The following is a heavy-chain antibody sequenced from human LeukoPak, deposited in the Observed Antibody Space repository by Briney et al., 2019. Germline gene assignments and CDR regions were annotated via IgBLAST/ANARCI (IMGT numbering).Heavy chain of an antibody. CDR1: GFTFSSYA. CDR2: FSVSDGST. Sequence: PGGSLRLSCAASGFTFSSYAMSWVRQAPGKGLEWVSSFSVSDGSTYYADSVKGRFTISRDNSKNTLYLQMNSLRAEDTAVYYCAKNSAYGGSYDAFDIWGQGTMVTVSS. CDR3: AKNSAYGGSYDAFDI. J-gene: IGHJ3*02. V-gene: IGHV3-23*01. D-gene: IGHD1-26*01.